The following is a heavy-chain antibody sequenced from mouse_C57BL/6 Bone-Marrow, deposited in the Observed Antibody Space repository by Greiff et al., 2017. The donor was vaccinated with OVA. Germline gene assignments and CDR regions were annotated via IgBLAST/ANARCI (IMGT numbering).Heavy chain of an antibody. V-gene: IGHV1-81*01. CDR2: IYPRSGNT. Sequence: QVQLQQSGAELARPGASVKLSCKASGYTFTSYGISWVKQSTGQGLEWIGEIYPRSGNTYYNEKFKGKATLTADKSSSTAYMELRSLTSEDSAVYFCAREEIYDGYYGYWGQGTTLTVSS. CDR1: GYTFTSYG. J-gene: IGHJ2*01. CDR3: AREEIYDGYYGY. D-gene: IGHD2-3*01.